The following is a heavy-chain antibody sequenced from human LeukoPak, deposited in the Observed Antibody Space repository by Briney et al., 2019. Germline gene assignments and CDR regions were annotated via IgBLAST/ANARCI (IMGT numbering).Heavy chain of an antibody. CDR1: GFTFSSYW. Sequence: PGGSLRLSCAASGFTFSSYWMSWVRQAPGNGLEWVANIKQDGSEKYYVDSVKGRFTICRDNAKNSLYLQTNSMRVEDTAVYYCASAGTSGSYSRVDYWGQGTLVTVSS. CDR3: ASAGTSGSYSRVDY. D-gene: IGHD3-10*01. J-gene: IGHJ4*02. V-gene: IGHV3-7*01. CDR2: IKQDGSEK.